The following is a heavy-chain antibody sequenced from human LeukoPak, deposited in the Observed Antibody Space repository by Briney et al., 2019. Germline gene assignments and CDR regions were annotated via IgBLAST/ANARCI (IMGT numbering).Heavy chain of an antibody. J-gene: IGHJ6*03. D-gene: IGHD6-19*01. CDR2: IIPFHGTP. V-gene: IGHV1-69*05. CDR1: GYTFTSYG. Sequence: SVKVSCKASGYTFTSYGISWVRQAPGQGLEWMGGIIPFHGTPNYAQKFQGRVTITTDESTSTAYMELSSLRSEDTAVYYCASVVAGTYYYYYMDVWGKGTTVTVSS. CDR3: ASVVAGTYYYYYMDV.